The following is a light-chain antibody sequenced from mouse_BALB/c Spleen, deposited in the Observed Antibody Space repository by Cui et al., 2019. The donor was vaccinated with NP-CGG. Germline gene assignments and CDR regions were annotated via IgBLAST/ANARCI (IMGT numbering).Light chain of an antibody. J-gene: IGLJ3*01. Sequence: QAVVTQEPALTTSPGGTVMLTCRSSTGAVTTSNYANWVQEKPDHLFTGLIGGNSNRATGGPVRFSGSLIGDKAALTITGAQTEDDAMYLCALWYSTHWIFGSGTKVTVL. CDR3: ALWYSTHWI. CDR2: GNS. V-gene: IGLV2*02. CDR1: TGAVTTSNY.